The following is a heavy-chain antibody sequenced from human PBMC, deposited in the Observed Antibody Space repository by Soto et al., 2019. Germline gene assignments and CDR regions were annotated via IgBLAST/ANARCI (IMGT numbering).Heavy chain of an antibody. CDR3: AVEVDKINDY. J-gene: IGHJ4*02. D-gene: IGHD5-12*01. V-gene: IGHV1-46*01. CDR2: INPSGGST. CDR1: GYTFASYN. Sequence: QVHLVQSGAEMKKPGASVKVSCKASGYTFASYNIHWVRQAPGQGLEWMGIINPSGGSTSYAQKFQGRGTMTRDASASTVYMELSSMRSEDTAVYYCAVEVDKINDYWGQGSLVTVSS.